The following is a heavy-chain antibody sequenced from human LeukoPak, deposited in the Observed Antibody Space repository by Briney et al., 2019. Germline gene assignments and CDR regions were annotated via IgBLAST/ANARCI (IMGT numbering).Heavy chain of an antibody. J-gene: IGHJ3*02. V-gene: IGHV1-69*13. D-gene: IGHD3-9*01. CDR3: ARVAGQVLRYFDWLLGDAFDI. Sequence: SVKVSCKASGGTFSSYAITWVRQAPGQGLEWMGGIIPIFGTANYAQKFQGRVTITADESTSTAYMELSSLRSEDTAVYYCARVAGQVLRYFDWLLGDAFDIWGQGAMVTVSS. CDR1: GGTFSSYA. CDR2: IIPIFGTA.